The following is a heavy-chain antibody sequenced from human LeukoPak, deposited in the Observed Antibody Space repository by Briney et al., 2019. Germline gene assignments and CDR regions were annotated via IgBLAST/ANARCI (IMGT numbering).Heavy chain of an antibody. Sequence: PSETLSLTCIVSGGSISSYYWSWIRQPPGKDLEGIGYIYYSGSTNYNPSLKSRVTISVDTSRNQFSLKLSSVTAADTAVYYCARHPEYYDILTGFRYYFDYWGQGTLVTVSS. V-gene: IGHV4-59*01. CDR1: GGSISSYY. CDR2: IYYSGST. J-gene: IGHJ4*02. CDR3: ARHPEYYDILTGFRYYFDY. D-gene: IGHD3-9*01.